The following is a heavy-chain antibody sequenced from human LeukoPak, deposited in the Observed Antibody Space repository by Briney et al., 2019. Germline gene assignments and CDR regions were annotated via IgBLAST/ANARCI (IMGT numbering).Heavy chain of an antibody. CDR2: IKEDGSEK. CDR3: ARPTDTNTWYYFVY. CDR1: GFTFSSYW. Sequence: PGGSLRLSCAASGFTFSSYWLCWVRQAPGKGLEWVANIKEDGSEKYYVDSVKGRFTISRDNAKNSLYLEMNSLRAEDTAVYYCARPTDTNTWYYFVYWGQWSLVTVSS. V-gene: IGHV3-7*02. D-gene: IGHD2-8*02. J-gene: IGHJ4*02.